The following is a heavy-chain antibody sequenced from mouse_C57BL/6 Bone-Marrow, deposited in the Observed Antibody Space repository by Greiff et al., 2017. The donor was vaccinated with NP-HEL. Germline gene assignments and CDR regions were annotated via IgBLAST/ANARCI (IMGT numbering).Heavy chain of an antibody. CDR3: AKNWGYDYSYYFDY. CDR2: IWRGGST. D-gene: IGHD2-4*01. Sequence: VMLVESGPGLVQPSQSLSITCTVSGFSLTSYGVHWVRQSPGKGLEWLGVIWRGGSTDYNAAFMSRLSITKDNSKSQVFFKMNSLQADDTAIYYCAKNWGYDYSYYFDYWGQGTTLTVSS. J-gene: IGHJ2*01. CDR1: GFSLTSYG. V-gene: IGHV2-5*01.